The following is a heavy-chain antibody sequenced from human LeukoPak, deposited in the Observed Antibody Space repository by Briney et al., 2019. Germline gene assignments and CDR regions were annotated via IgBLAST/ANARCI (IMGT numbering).Heavy chain of an antibody. CDR3: ARLGRGSNWPTNGMDV. J-gene: IGHJ6*02. CDR1: GASISSGAYY. D-gene: IGHD6-13*01. V-gene: IGHV4-31*03. CDR2: IYYSGSA. Sequence: PSETLSFTCTVSGASISSGAYYWSWIRQHPGKGLEWIGYIYYSGSAYYNPSLKSRLSISVDTSKNQFSLRLSSVTAADTAVYYCARLGRGSNWPTNGMDVWGQGTTVTVSS.